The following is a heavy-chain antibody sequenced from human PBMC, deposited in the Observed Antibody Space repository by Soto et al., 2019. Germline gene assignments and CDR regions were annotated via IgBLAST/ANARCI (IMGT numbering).Heavy chain of an antibody. Sequence: SETLSLTCTVSGGSISSYYWSWIRQPPGKGLEWIGYIYYSGSTNYNPSLKSRVTISVDTSKNQFSLKLSSVTAVDTAVYYCARVRGYSYGYQEFDYWGQGTLVTVSS. CDR1: GGSISSYY. V-gene: IGHV4-59*01. CDR3: ARVRGYSYGYQEFDY. J-gene: IGHJ4*02. CDR2: IYYSGST. D-gene: IGHD5-18*01.